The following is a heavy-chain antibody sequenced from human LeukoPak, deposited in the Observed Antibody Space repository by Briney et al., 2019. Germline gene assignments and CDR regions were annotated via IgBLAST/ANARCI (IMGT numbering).Heavy chain of an antibody. Sequence: GGSLRLSCAASGFTFSDYYMSWIRQAPGKGLEWVSYISSSGSTIYYADSVKGRFTVSRDNAKNSLYLQMNSLRAEDTGVYYCAIVRGVYNYGHPYYFDYWGQGTLVTVSS. CDR3: AIVRGVYNYGHPYYFDY. J-gene: IGHJ4*02. V-gene: IGHV3-11*04. D-gene: IGHD5-18*01. CDR2: ISSSGSTI. CDR1: GFTFSDYY.